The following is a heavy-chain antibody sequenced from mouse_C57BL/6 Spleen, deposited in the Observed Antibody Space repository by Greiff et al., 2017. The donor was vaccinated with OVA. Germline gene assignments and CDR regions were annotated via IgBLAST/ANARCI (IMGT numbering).Heavy chain of an antibody. D-gene: IGHD3-3*01. Sequence: EVKLVESGGDLVKPGGSLKLSCAASGFTFSSYGMSWVRQTPDKRLEWVATISSGGSYTYYPDSVKGRFTISRDNAKNTLYLQMSSLKSEDTAMYYCAREGHWGQGTTLTVSS. CDR1: GFTFSSYG. CDR2: ISSGGSYT. CDR3: AREGH. J-gene: IGHJ2*01. V-gene: IGHV5-6*01.